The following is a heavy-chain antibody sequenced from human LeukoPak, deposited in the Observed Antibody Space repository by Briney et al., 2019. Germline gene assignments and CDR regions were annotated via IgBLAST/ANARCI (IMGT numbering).Heavy chain of an antibody. Sequence: KPSETLSLTCTVYGGSISSYSWSWIRQPPGKGLEWVGYIYYSGSTNYNPSLKSRVTISVDTSKNQFSLRLSSVTAADTAVYYCARWTYYYDSSGYSYWDFDHWGQGTLVTVSS. CDR1: GGSISSYS. D-gene: IGHD3-22*01. CDR2: IYYSGST. J-gene: IGHJ4*02. V-gene: IGHV4-59*01. CDR3: ARWTYYYDSSGYSYWDFDH.